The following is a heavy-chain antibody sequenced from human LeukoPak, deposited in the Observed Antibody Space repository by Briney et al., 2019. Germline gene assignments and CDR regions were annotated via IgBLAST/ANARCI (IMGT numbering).Heavy chain of an antibody. J-gene: IGHJ4*02. CDR3: ARHERGAEKLDY. CDR2: VSYSGRT. V-gene: IGHV4-59*08. Sequence: SETLSLTCTVSGASISNYYWSWIRKPPGKVLECIGYVSYSGRTNHNPSLQSRVTISADKSMNQFSLQLSSVPAADTAVYYCARHERGAEKLDYGGQGTLVTVSS. D-gene: IGHD1-1*01. CDR1: GASISNYY.